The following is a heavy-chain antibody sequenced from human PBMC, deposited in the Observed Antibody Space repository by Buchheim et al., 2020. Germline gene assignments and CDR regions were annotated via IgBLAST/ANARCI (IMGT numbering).Heavy chain of an antibody. D-gene: IGHD6-19*01. V-gene: IGHV3-7*01. CDR3: ARSGSSGWYRYYMDV. J-gene: IGHJ6*03. CDR2: IKQDGSEK. Sequence: EVQLVESGGGLVQPGGSLRLSCAASGFTFSSYWMSWVRQAPGKGLEWVATIKQDGSEKYYVDSVKGRFTISRDNAKNSLYLQMNSLRAEDTAVYYCARSGSSGWYRYYMDVWGKGTT. CDR1: GFTFSSYW.